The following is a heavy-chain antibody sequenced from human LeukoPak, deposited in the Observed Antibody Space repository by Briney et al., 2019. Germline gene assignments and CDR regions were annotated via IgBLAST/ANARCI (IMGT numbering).Heavy chain of an antibody. CDR2: INWNSGTI. CDR3: VKGTSKYAGSWYRFDY. J-gene: IGHJ4*02. Sequence: GGSLRLSCAASGFTFEEYAMHWVRQAPGKGLEWVSGINWNSGTIAYGDSVRGRFTISRDNAKNSLYLQMNSLRPEDTALYYCVKGTSKYAGSWYRFDYCGQGTLVTVSS. CDR1: GFTFEEYA. V-gene: IGHV3-9*01. D-gene: IGHD6-13*01.